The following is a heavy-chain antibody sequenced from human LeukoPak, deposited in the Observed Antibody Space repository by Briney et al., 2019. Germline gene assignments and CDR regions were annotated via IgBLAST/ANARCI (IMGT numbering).Heavy chain of an antibody. CDR3: ARDRSSLIVVVILDP. Sequence: GASVKVSCKASGYTFTGYYMHWVRQAPGQGLEWMGWINPNSGGTSYAQKFQGRVTMTRDTSISTAYMELSRLRSDDTAVYYCARDRSSLIVVVILDPWGQGSLVTVSS. V-gene: IGHV1-2*02. CDR1: GYTFTGYY. D-gene: IGHD3-22*01. CDR2: INPNSGGT. J-gene: IGHJ5*02.